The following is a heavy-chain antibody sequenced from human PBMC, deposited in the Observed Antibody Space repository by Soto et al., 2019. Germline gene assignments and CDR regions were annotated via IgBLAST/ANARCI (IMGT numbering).Heavy chain of an antibody. CDR1: GGTFSSYT. CDR2: IIPILGMA. V-gene: IGHV1-69*02. CDR3: ASRLPFDY. J-gene: IGHJ4*02. Sequence: SVKVSCKASGGTFSSYTISWVRQAPGQGLEWMGRIIPILGMANYAQKFQGRVTITADKSTSTAYMELSSLRSEDTAVYYCASRLPFDYWGQGTLVTVSS.